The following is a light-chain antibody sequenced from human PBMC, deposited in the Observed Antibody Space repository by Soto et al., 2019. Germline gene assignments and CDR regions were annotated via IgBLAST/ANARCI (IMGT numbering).Light chain of an antibody. J-gene: IGKJ4*01. CDR3: QQYYSTPLT. CDR2: WAS. CDR1: QSVLYSSNNKNY. Sequence: IVMTQSPDSLAVSLGERATMNCKSSQSVLYSSNNKNYLVWYQQKPGQPPKLLLYWASTRESGVPDRFSGSGSGTDFTLTISSLQAEDVAVYYCQQYYSTPLTFGGGTKVDI. V-gene: IGKV4-1*01.